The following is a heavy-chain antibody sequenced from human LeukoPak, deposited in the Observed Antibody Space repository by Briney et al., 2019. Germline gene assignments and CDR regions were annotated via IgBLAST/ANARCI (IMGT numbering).Heavy chain of an antibody. J-gene: IGHJ4*02. Sequence: GGSLRLSCAASGFPFSSFWMHWVRQAPGKGLVWVSRIAGDGTATAYADSVKGRFTISRDNAKNTLYLQMNSLRADDTAVYYCARVRGADYDFWSAYSHWGQGTLVTVSP. V-gene: IGHV3-74*01. D-gene: IGHD3-3*01. CDR3: ARVRGADYDFWSAYSH. CDR2: IAGDGTAT. CDR1: GFPFSSFW.